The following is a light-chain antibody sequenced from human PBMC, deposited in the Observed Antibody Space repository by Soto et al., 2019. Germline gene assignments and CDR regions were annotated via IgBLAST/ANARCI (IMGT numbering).Light chain of an antibody. CDR1: QNVNNN. Sequence: IVMTQSPATLSVSPGERATLSCRASQNVNNNLAWYQQKPGQAPRLLIYGASSRATDIPARFSGSGSGTEFTLTITSLQSEDFAVYFCQQYNNWPPLYTFGQGTKVDIK. V-gene: IGKV3-15*01. J-gene: IGKJ2*01. CDR2: GAS. CDR3: QQYNNWPPLYT.